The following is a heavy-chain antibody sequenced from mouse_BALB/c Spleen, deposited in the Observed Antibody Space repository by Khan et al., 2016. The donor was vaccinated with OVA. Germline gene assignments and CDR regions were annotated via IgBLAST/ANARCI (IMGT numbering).Heavy chain of an antibody. V-gene: IGHV1-18*01. Sequence: VQLQQSGPELVKPGASMKISCKASGYSFTDYTMNWVKQSHGKNLEWIGLINPYNGDNNYNQKFKGKATLTVEKSSRTAYMEFLNLTSEDAAGDDFARSGYGGVAYWGQGTLVTVSA. J-gene: IGHJ3*01. CDR2: INPYNGDN. D-gene: IGHD1-2*01. CDR1: GYSFTDYT. CDR3: ARSGYGGVAY.